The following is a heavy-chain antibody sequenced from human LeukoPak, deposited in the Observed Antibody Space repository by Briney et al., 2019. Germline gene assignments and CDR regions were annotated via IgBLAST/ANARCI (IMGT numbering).Heavy chain of an antibody. CDR2: INPNSGGT. CDR1: GYTFTSYY. J-gene: IGHJ4*02. CDR3: ARDPTPYYYDSSGIPDY. V-gene: IGHV1-2*02. D-gene: IGHD3-22*01. Sequence: GASVKVSCKASGYTFTSYYMHWVRQAPGQGLEWMGIINPNSGGTNYAQKFQGRVTMTRDTSISTAYMELSRLRSDDTAVYYCARDPTPYYYDSSGIPDYWGQGTLVTVSS.